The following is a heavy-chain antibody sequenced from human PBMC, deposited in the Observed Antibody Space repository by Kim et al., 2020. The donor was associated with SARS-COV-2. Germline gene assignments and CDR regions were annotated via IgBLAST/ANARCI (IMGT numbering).Heavy chain of an antibody. Sequence: ASVKVSCKASGYTFTNHAINWVRQAPGQGLEWMGWINTDTGSPTYAQGFTGRFVFSVDTSLTTAYLQITSLEAEDTALYYCARVVWGGYRYIDYCGQGTL. D-gene: IGHD3-16*02. CDR1: GYTFTNHA. CDR2: INTDTGSP. CDR3: ARVVWGGYRYIDY. V-gene: IGHV7-4-1*02. J-gene: IGHJ4*02.